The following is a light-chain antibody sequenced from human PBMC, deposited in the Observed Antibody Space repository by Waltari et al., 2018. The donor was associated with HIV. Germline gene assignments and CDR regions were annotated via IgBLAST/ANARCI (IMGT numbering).Light chain of an antibody. J-gene: IGKJ3*01. CDR2: DAS. CDR3: QQRSNWLFT. Sequence: EIVLTQSPGTLSLSPGERATLSCRASQSVSSSYLAWYQQKPGQAPRLLIYDASTRATGIPDRFSGSGSGTDFTLTISSLEPEDFAVYYCQQRSNWLFTFGPGTKVDIK. V-gene: IGKV3D-20*02. CDR1: QSVSSSY.